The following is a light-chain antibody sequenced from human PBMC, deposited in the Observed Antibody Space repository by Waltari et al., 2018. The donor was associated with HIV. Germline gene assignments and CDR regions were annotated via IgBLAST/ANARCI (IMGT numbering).Light chain of an antibody. V-gene: IGLV9-49*01. J-gene: IGLJ3*02. CDR3: GAGHGSGSNFVGV. Sequence: QPVLTQPPSASASLGASVTLTCTLSSGYSNYKVDWYQQRPGKGPRFVMRVGTGGIVGSKRAGIPGRFSCLGAGLNQYLTIKNRQEEDESDYRCGAGHGSGSNFVGVFVGGTKLTVL. CDR2: VGTGGIVG. CDR1: SGYSNYK.